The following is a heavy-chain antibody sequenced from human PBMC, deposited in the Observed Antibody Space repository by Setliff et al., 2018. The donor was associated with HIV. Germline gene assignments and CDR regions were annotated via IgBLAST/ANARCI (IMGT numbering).Heavy chain of an antibody. CDR3: ARRRADYDSSGHYREDFDY. V-gene: IGHV4-59*04. J-gene: IGHJ4*02. CDR1: GGSISSHY. CDR2: IYYSGTT. D-gene: IGHD3-22*01. Sequence: SETLSLTCTVSGGSISSHYWIWIRQPPGKGLEWIGNIYYSGTTFYNPSLKSRVTVSVDTSKNQFSLRLNSVTAADTAVYYCARRRADYDSSGHYREDFDYWGQGTLVTVSS.